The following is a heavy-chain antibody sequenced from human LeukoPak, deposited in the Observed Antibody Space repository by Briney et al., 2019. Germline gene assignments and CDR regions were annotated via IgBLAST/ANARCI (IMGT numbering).Heavy chain of an antibody. Sequence: SGTLSLTCAVSGGSISSSNWWSWVRQPPGKGLEWIGEVYHSGSTNYNPSLESRVTISIDKSKNQFSLKLSSVTAADTAVYYCARARSGSSGYFSALDIWGQGTMVTVSS. J-gene: IGHJ3*02. CDR2: VYHSGST. CDR3: ARARSGSSGYFSALDI. D-gene: IGHD3-22*01. V-gene: IGHV4-4*02. CDR1: GGSISSSNW.